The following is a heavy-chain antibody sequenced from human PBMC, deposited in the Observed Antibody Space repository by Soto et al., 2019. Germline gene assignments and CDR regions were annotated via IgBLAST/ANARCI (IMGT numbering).Heavy chain of an antibody. J-gene: IGHJ6*02. D-gene: IGHD2-2*02. CDR3: ASWADRRGHNSFYNDIDF. V-gene: IGHV4-61*01. CDR2: IYYSGST. CDR1: GGPVGSGTYY. Sequence: LETLSLTCTVSGGPVGSGTYYWSWIRQPPGKGLEWIGYIYYSGSTNYNPSLESRVTISVDTSKNQFSLKLSSVTGADTAVYYCASWADRRGHNSFYNDIDFMDQRPTGTFSS.